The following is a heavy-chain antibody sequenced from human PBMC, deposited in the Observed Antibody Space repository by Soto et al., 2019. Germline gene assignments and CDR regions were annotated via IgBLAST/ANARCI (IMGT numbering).Heavy chain of an antibody. D-gene: IGHD2-15*01. CDR2: IIPMFDTP. CDR3: ARSGGLDRDFNY. V-gene: IGHV1-69*12. CDR1: GGTFSSDS. J-gene: IGHJ4*02. Sequence: QVQLVQSGAEVKKPGSSVKVSCKASGGTFSSDSFSWVRQAPGQGLEWMGGIIPMFDTPIYAQKFQDRVTITADESTSTADMQLRSLRSGDTAVYYCARSGGLDRDFNYWGQGSLVTVSS.